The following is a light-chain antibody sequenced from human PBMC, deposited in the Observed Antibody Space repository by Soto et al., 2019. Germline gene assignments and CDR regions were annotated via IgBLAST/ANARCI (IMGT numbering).Light chain of an antibody. Sequence: QSVLTQPPSVSAAPGQKVTISCSGSSSNIGGNSVSSYQQLPGTAPKLLIYDDNKQPSGIPDRFSGSKSGTSATLGITGFQTGDEADYYCGSWDSSMSAYVFGTGTKVTVL. V-gene: IGLV1-51*01. J-gene: IGLJ1*01. CDR3: GSWDSSMSAYV. CDR2: DDN. CDR1: SSNIGGNS.